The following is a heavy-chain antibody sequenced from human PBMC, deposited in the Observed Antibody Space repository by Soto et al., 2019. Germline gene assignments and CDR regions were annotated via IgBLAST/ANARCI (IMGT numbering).Heavy chain of an antibody. D-gene: IGHD3-16*01. J-gene: IGHJ4*02. CDR1: GYTFTSYD. V-gene: IGHV1-8*01. CDR2: MNPNSGNT. CDR3: ARDDIMITPNYFDY. Sequence: ASVKVSCKASGYTFTSYDINWVRQATGQGLEWMGWMNPNSGNTGYAQKFQGRVTMTRNTSISTAYMELSSLRSEDTAVYYCARDDIMITPNYFDYWGQGTLVTVSS.